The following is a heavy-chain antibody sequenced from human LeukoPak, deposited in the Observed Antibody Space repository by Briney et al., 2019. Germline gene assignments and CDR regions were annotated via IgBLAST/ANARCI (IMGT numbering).Heavy chain of an antibody. CDR1: GFTFSSYW. V-gene: IGHV3-7*01. CDR2: IKQDGSEK. Sequence: GGSLRLSCAASGFTFSSYWMSWVRQAPGKGLEWVANIKQDGSEKYYVDSVKGRFTISRDNAKNSLYLQMNSLRAEDTAVYYCARDQGSGINYYYYYMDVWGKGTTVTVSS. CDR3: ARDQGSGINYYYYYMDV. J-gene: IGHJ6*03. D-gene: IGHD3-10*01.